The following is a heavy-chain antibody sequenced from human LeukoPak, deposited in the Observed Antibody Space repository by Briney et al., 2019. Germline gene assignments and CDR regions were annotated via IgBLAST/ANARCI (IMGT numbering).Heavy chain of an antibody. D-gene: IGHD3-3*01. CDR1: GGSINSGSYY. V-gene: IGHV4-61*02. CDR2: IYTRGTT. Sequence: SETLSLTCTVSGGSINSGSYYWSWLRQPAGKGLEWIGRIYTRGTTKYNPSLKSRVTISVDTSKAQFSLKLSSVTAADTAVYYCASVRFLEWLVNDYWGQGTLVTVYS. CDR3: ASVRFLEWLVNDY. J-gene: IGHJ4*02.